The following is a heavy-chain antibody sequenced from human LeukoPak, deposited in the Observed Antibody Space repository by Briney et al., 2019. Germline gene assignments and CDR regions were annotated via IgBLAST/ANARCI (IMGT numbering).Heavy chain of an antibody. CDR2: IYYSGST. D-gene: IGHD3-3*01. CDR1: GGSFSGYF. V-gene: IGHV4-59*01. J-gene: IGHJ4*02. Sequence: SETLSLTCAVYGGSFSGYFWGWMRQPPGKGLEWIGYIYYSGSTNYNPSLKSRVTISVDTSKNQFSLKLSSVTAADTAVYYCARGYDFWSGYIFDYWGQGTLVTVSS. CDR3: ARGYDFWSGYIFDY.